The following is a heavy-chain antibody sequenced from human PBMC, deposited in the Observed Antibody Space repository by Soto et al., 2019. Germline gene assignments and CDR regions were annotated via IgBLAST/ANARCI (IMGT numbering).Heavy chain of an antibody. CDR2: IKSKTDGGTT. CDR3: TTSYGSGGPDAFDI. CDR1: GFTFSNAW. V-gene: IGHV3-15*07. D-gene: IGHD3-10*01. J-gene: IGHJ3*02. Sequence: GGSLRLSCAASGFTFSNAWMNWVRQAPGKGLEWVGRIKSKTDGGTTDYAAPVKGRFTISRDDSKNTLYLQMNSLKTEDTAVYYCTTSYGSGGPDAFDIWGQGTMVTVS.